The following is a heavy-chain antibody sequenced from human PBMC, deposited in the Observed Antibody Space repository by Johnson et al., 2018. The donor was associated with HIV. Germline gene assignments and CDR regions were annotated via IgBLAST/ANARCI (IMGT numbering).Heavy chain of an antibody. CDR1: GFTFSSYA. V-gene: IGHV3-23*04. CDR3: ARLIVGAPGAFDI. D-gene: IGHD1-26*01. CDR2: ISGSGDSI. J-gene: IGHJ3*02. Sequence: VQLVESGGGVGQPGGSLRVSCSASGFTFSSYAMSWVRQAAGKGLEWVSGISGSGDSIGYADSVKGRFTISRDNAKNSLYLQMNSLRAEDTAVYYCARLIVGAPGAFDIWGQGTMVTVSS.